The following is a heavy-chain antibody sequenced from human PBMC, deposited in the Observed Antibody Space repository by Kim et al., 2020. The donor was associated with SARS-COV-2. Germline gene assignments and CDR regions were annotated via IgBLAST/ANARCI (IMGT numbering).Heavy chain of an antibody. Sequence: SETLSLTCAVSGGSISSGGYSWSWIRQPPGKGLEWIGYIYHSGSTYYNPSLKSRVTISVDRSKNQFSLKLSSVTAADTAVYYCARVRANYDILTARYYYYMDVWGKGTTVTVSS. CDR2: IYHSGST. CDR3: ARVRANYDILTARYYYYMDV. J-gene: IGHJ6*03. CDR1: GGSISSGGYS. D-gene: IGHD3-9*01. V-gene: IGHV4-30-2*01.